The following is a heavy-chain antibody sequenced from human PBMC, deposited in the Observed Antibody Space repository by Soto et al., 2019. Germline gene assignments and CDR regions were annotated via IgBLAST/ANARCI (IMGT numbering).Heavy chain of an antibody. D-gene: IGHD6-6*01. CDR2: IWYDGSNK. CDR3: ARERAARRWNNWFDP. V-gene: IGHV3-33*01. CDR1: GFTFSSYC. Sequence: PGGSLRLSCAASGFTFSSYCIHWVRQAPGKGLEWVAVIWYDGSNKYYADSGKGRFTISRDNSKNTLYLQMNSLRAEDTAVYYCARERAARRWNNWFDPWGQGTLVTVSS. J-gene: IGHJ5*02.